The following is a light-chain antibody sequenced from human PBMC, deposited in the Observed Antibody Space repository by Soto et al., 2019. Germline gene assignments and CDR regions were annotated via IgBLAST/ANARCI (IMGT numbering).Light chain of an antibody. CDR1: SSNIGGNS. Sequence: QSLLTQTPSVSAASGQKLTISCSGSSSNIGGNSVSWYQQLPGTAPKLLIYDDNKRPSGIPDRFSGSKSGTSATLGITGFQTGDEADYYCGSWDSSLSAYVFGTGTKVTVL. J-gene: IGLJ1*01. V-gene: IGLV1-51*01. CDR2: DDN. CDR3: GSWDSSLSAYV.